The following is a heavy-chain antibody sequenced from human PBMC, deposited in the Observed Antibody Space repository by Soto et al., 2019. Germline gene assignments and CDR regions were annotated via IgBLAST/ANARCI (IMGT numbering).Heavy chain of an antibody. CDR1: GFTFSSYS. J-gene: IGHJ4*02. CDR3: ARDLTRNYDMAPGGY. Sequence: PGGSLSLSCAASGFTFSSYSMNWVRQAPGKGLEWVSYISSSSSTIYYADSVKGRFTISRDNAENSLYLQMNSLRDEDTAVYYCARDLTRNYDMAPGGYWGQGTLVTVSS. CDR2: ISSSSSTI. V-gene: IGHV3-48*02. D-gene: IGHD3-22*01.